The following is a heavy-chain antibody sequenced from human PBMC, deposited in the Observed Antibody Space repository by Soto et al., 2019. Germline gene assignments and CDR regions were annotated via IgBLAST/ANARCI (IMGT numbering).Heavy chain of an antibody. D-gene: IGHD2-8*01. CDR3: AKVRRLNGYYYGMDV. J-gene: IGHJ6*02. CDR1: GFTFSSYA. CDR2: ISGSGGST. V-gene: IGHV3-23*01. Sequence: GGSLRLSCAASGFTFSSYAMSGVRQAPGKGLEWVSAISGSGGSTYYADSVKGRFTISRDNSKNTLYLQMNSLRAEDTAVYYCAKVRRLNGYYYGMDVWGQGTTVTAP.